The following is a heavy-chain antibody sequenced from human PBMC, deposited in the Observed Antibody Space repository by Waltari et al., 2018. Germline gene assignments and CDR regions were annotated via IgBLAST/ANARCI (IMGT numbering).Heavy chain of an antibody. CDR1: GFTFDDYA. CDR2: ISWNSGSI. CDR3: AKGAGSDYYYYGMDV. J-gene: IGHJ6*02. Sequence: EVQLVESGGGLVQPGRSLRLSCAASGFTFDDYAMHWVRQAPGKGLAWVSGISWNSGSIGDAESLKGRFTISRDNAKNSLYLQMNSLRAEDTALYYCAKGAGSDYYYYGMDVWGQGTTVTVSS. V-gene: IGHV3-9*01. D-gene: IGHD1-26*01.